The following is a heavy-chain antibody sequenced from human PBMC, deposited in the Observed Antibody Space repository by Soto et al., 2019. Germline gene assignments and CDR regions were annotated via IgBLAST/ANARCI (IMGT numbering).Heavy chain of an antibody. D-gene: IGHD3-10*01. Sequence: PETLSLTCPVSGGSISRYYWSWIRQPPGKGLEWIGYIYYSGSTNYNPSHKSRVTISVDTSKNQYTLKLSSVTAADTAVYYCARAPGSVSYNAKMLPHYYYYRDVWGKGTTVNVSS. J-gene: IGHJ6*03. CDR1: GGSISRYY. CDR2: IYYSGST. V-gene: IGHV4-59*01. CDR3: ARAPGSVSYNAKMLPHYYYYRDV.